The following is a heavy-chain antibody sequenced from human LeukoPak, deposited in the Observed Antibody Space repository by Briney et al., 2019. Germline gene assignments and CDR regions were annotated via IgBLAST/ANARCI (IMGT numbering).Heavy chain of an antibody. D-gene: IGHD6-13*01. CDR1: GFTFSSYA. V-gene: IGHV3-23*01. CDR3: TTDKAAAGTFTFDI. CDR2: FNGSGDDST. J-gene: IGHJ3*02. Sequence: GGSLRLSCAASGFTFSSYAMSWVRQAPGKGLEWVSTFNGSGDDSTYYADSVKGRFTISRDNSKNTLYLQVNSLRAEDTAVYYCTTDKAAAGTFTFDIWGQGTMVTVSS.